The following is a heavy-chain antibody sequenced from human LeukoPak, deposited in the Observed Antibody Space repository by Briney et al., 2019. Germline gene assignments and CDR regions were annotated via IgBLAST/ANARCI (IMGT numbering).Heavy chain of an antibody. CDR3: ARSSPEDY. CDR2: ISYDGSNK. D-gene: IGHD2-2*01. J-gene: IGHJ4*02. V-gene: IGHV3-30*04. Sequence: GGSLRLPCAASGFTFSSYAMHWVRQAPGKGLEWVAVISYDGSNKYYAYSVKGRFTISRDNSKNTLYLQMNSLRAEDTAVYYCARSSPEDYWGQGTLVTVSS. CDR1: GFTFSSYA.